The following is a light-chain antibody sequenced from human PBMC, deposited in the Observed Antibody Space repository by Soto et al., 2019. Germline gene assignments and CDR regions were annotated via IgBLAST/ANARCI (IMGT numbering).Light chain of an antibody. J-gene: IGLJ2*01. CDR3: AAWDDSLNDNVL. CDR2: SSN. V-gene: IGLV1-44*01. CDR1: SSNIGSNT. Sequence: QSVLTQPPSVSGTPGQRVTISCSGSSSNIGSNTVKWYQQLPGTAPKLLIYSSNQRPSGVPDRFSGSKSGTSASLAISGLQSEDEADYYCAAWDDSLNDNVLFGGGTKLTVL.